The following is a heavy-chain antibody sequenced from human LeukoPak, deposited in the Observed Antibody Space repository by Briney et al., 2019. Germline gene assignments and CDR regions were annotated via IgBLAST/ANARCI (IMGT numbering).Heavy chain of an antibody. D-gene: IGHD3-3*01. CDR1: GFTFSSYW. CDR3: AREPPYYDFWSGYYSPYYFDY. J-gene: IGHJ4*02. V-gene: IGHV3-74*01. Sequence: PGGSLRPSCAASGFTFSSYWMHWVRQAPGKGLVWVSRINSDGSSTSYADSVKGRFTISRDNAKNTLYLQMNSLRAEDTAVYYCAREPPYYDFWSGYYSPYYFDYWGQGTLVTVSS. CDR2: INSDGSST.